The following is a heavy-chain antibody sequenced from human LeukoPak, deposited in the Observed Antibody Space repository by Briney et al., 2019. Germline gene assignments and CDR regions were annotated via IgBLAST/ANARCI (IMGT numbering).Heavy chain of an antibody. CDR2: NYYSGST. CDR3: ATSSDDYSNSFDY. J-gene: IGHJ4*02. CDR1: GGSISSYY. D-gene: IGHD4-11*01. Sequence: SETPSLTCTVSGGSISSYYWSWIRQPPGKGLEWIGYNYYSGSTNYNPSLKSRVTISVDTSKNQFSLKLSSVTAADTAVYYCATSSDDYSNSFDYWGQGTLVTVSS. V-gene: IGHV4-59*01.